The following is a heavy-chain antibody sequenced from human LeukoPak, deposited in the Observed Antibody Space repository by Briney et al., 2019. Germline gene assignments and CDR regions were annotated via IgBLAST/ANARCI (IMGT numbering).Heavy chain of an antibody. D-gene: IGHD6-19*01. CDR3: ARDSSGWSMSDY. CDR1: GFTFSDHW. V-gene: IGHV3-74*01. CDR2: VGGNGRSP. Sequence: GGSLRLSCAASGFTFSDHWMHWVRQAPGRGLVWVSRVGGNGRSPAYADSVKGRFTISRDNARNTLYLQMDSLGAEDTAVYYCARDSSGWSMSDYWGQGTLVTVSS. J-gene: IGHJ4*02.